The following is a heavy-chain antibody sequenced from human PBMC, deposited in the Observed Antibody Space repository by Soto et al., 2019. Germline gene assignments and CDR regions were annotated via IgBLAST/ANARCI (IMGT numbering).Heavy chain of an antibody. CDR1: GGSFTSNNW. CDR2: IYRTGST. Sequence: SETLSLTCAVSGGSFTSNNWWTWVRQPPGQGLEWIGEIYRTGSTNYNPSLKSRATISLDKSENQFSLKVTSLTAADTAVYYWASRAPGNSVDYWGQGTLVTVSS. V-gene: IGHV4-4*02. D-gene: IGHD5-12*01. J-gene: IGHJ4*02. CDR3: ASRAPGNSVDY.